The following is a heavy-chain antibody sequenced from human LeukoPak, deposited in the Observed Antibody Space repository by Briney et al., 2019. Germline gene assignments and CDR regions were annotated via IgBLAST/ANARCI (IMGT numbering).Heavy chain of an antibody. CDR2: ISGGGGTT. D-gene: IGHD2-8*02. J-gene: IGHJ4*02. CDR3: ARDSPYGTAGY. Sequence: GGSLRLSCAASGFTFSSYAMNWVRQAPGKGLEWVSAISGGGGTTYYADSVKGRFTISRDDSKNTLFLQMNSLRAEDTAVYYCARDSPYGTAGYWGQGTLVTVSS. CDR1: GFTFSSYA. V-gene: IGHV3-23*01.